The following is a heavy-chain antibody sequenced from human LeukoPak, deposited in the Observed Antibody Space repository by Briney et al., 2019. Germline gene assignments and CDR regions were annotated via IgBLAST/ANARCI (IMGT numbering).Heavy chain of an antibody. J-gene: IGHJ4*02. D-gene: IGHD6-13*01. CDR3: ARDRGAAAGLFDY. CDR1: GYSFTSHY. V-gene: IGHV1-46*01. Sequence: GASVKVSCKASGYSFTSHYMHWVRQAPGQGLEWLGLINPTGSSTLYAQKFQGRVTMTRDMSTTTDYMELSSLRSDDTAVYYCARDRGAAAGLFDYWGQGTLVTVSS. CDR2: INPTGSST.